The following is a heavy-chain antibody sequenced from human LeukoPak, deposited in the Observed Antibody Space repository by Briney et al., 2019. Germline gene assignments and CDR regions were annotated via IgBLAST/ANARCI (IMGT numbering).Heavy chain of an antibody. J-gene: IGHJ3*02. V-gene: IGHV4-59*01. CDR2: IYDSGST. CDR3: AKSTTMATSINAFDI. Sequence: SETLSLTCTVSGGSISDYYWSWIRQAPGKGLEWIGYIYDSGSTNYNPSLKSRVTISVDTSKNQFSLKLSSVTAADTAVYYCAKSTTMATSINAFDIWGQGTMVTVSS. CDR1: GGSISDYY. D-gene: IGHD5-24*01.